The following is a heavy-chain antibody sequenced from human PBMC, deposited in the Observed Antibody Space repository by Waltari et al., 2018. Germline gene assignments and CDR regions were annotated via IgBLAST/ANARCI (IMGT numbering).Heavy chain of an antibody. V-gene: IGHV1-2*06. D-gene: IGHD3-22*01. Sequence: QVQLVQSGAEVKKPGASVKVSCKASGYTFTGYYMHWVRQAPGQGLEWMGRINPNSGGTNYAQKCQGRVTMTRDTSISTAYMELSRLRSDDTAVYYCARDYDSSTIDYWGQGTLVTVSS. CDR2: INPNSGGT. CDR1: GYTFTGYY. J-gene: IGHJ4*02. CDR3: ARDYDSSTIDY.